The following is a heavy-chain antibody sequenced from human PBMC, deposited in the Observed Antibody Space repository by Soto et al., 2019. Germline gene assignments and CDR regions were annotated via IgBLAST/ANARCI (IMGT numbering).Heavy chain of an antibody. D-gene: IGHD1-1*01. V-gene: IGHV1-3*04. CDR3: VRFSGIPG. Sequence: QVQLVQSGPEVKKPGASVKVSCKTSGYTFTYYALHWVRQAPGQGLEWMGWINTGNGKTKYSQNFQGRLTITRDTAAYTLYMELSSLRSEDTTVYYCVRFSGIPGWGQGTLVTVSS. CDR2: INTGNGKT. J-gene: IGHJ4*02. CDR1: GYTFTYYA.